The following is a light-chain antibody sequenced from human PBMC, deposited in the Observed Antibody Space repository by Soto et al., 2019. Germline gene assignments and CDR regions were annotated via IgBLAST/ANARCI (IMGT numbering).Light chain of an antibody. V-gene: IGKV1-27*01. CDR1: QGISNY. J-gene: IGKJ3*01. CDR3: QKYNSAQFT. CDR2: TAS. Sequence: DIQMTQSPSSLSASVGDRVAITCRASQGISNYLAWYQQKPGKVPKLLIYTASTLQSGVPSRFSGSGAGTDFTLTISSLQPEDVATDYCQKYNSAQFTFGTGTKVDIK.